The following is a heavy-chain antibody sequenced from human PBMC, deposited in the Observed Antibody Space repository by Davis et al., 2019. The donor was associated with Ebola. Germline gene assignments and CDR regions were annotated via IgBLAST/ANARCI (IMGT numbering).Heavy chain of an antibody. CDR3: GRHVRQHLASWFDP. Sequence: MPSETLSLTCTVSGGSIISSSYYWGWIRQPPGKGLEWIGSVSYSGNTYYNPSLKSRLTVSVDTSNSQFSLKFSSVTAADTAVYYCGRHVRQHLASWFDPWGHGTQVTVSS. CDR2: VSYSGNT. CDR1: GGSIISSSYY. J-gene: IGHJ5*02. V-gene: IGHV4-39*01. D-gene: IGHD6-13*01.